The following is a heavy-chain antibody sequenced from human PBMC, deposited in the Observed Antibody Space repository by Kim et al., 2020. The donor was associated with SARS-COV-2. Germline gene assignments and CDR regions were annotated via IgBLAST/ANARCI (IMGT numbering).Heavy chain of an antibody. D-gene: IGHD3-10*01. CDR3: ARTSGSGSRYFDY. Sequence: YNPSLKSRVTISVDTSKHQCSLELSSVTAADTALYYCARTSGSGSRYFDYWGQGALVTVSS. J-gene: IGHJ4*02. V-gene: IGHV4-59*01.